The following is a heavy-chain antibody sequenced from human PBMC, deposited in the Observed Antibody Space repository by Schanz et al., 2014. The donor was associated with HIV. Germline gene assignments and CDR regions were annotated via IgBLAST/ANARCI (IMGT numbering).Heavy chain of an antibody. CDR2: MSWNRRRI. J-gene: IGHJ6*02. CDR1: GFTFSTYA. D-gene: IGHD2-15*01. Sequence: EVQLLESGGGLVQPGGSLRLSCAASGFTFSTYAMSWVRQAPGKGLEWVSGMSWNRRRIGYGDAVKGRFTISRDNTNNSLYLQMSSLRADDTAVYFCARERWGGNIASHYYAMDVWGQGTTVTVS. CDR3: ARERWGGNIASHYYAMDV. V-gene: IGHV3-48*04.